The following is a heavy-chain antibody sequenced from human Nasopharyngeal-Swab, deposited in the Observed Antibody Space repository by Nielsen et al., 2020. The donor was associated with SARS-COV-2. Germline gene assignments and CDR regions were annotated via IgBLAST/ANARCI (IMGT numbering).Heavy chain of an antibody. V-gene: IGHV3-23*01. D-gene: IGHD2/OR15-2a*01. CDR1: GYSFRTYG. CDR3: AKDLRGPYFF. CDR2: ISGSGDISGTGGST. Sequence: GGSLRLSCVASGYSFRTYGMSWVRQAPGKGLEWVGAISGSGDISGTGGSTFYADSVKGRFTISRDNSKNTLSLQMNSLRAEDTAVYYCAKDLRGPYFFWGQGTLVTVSS. J-gene: IGHJ4*02.